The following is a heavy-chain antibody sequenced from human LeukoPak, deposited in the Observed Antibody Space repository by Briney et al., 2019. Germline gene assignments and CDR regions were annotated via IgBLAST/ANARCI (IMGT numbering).Heavy chain of an antibody. CDR1: GGSISSGGYY. CDR3: ARLYYYDSSGASAPDAFDI. CDR2: IYHSGST. V-gene: IGHV4-30-2*01. Sequence: PSETLSLTCTVSGGSISSGGYYWSWIRQPPGKGLEWIGYIYHSGSTYYNPSLKSRVTISVDRSKNQFSLKLSSVTAADTAVYYCARLYYYDSSGASAPDAFDIWGQGTMVTVSS. D-gene: IGHD3-22*01. J-gene: IGHJ3*02.